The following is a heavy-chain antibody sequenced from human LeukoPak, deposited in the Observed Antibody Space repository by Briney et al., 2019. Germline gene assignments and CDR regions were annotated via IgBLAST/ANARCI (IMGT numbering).Heavy chain of an antibody. CDR3: ARPGTYCTGGSCYVSPNYFDY. CDR2: IYPGDSDT. J-gene: IGHJ4*02. Sequence: GESLKISCKGSGYNFTIYWIGWVRQMPGKGLEWMGIIYPGDSDTRYSPSFQGQVTISADKSISTAYLQWSSLKASDTAMYYCARPGTYCTGGSCYVSPNYFDYWGQGTLVTVSS. V-gene: IGHV5-51*01. D-gene: IGHD2-15*01. CDR1: GYNFTIYW.